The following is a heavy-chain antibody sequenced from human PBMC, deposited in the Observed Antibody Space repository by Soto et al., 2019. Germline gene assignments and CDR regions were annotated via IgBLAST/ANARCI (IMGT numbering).Heavy chain of an antibody. CDR2: ISAYNGNT. D-gene: IGHD2-2*01. V-gene: IGHV1-18*04. Sequence: GASVKVSCKASGFTFTTYGISWVRQAPGQRLEGVGWISAYNGNTNYAQKLQGRVTMTTDTSTSTAYMELRSLRSDDTAVYYCARDRYYCSSTSCKRLQRGMDVWGQGTTVTVSS. J-gene: IGHJ6*02. CDR3: ARDRYYCSSTSCKRLQRGMDV. CDR1: GFTFTTYG.